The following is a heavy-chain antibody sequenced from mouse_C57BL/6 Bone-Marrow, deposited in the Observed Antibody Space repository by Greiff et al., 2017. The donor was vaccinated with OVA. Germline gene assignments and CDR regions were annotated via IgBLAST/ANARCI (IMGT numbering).Heavy chain of an antibody. CDR3: ARSDLLLRRGAWFAY. Sequence: VQLQQSGAELVKPGASVKLSCKASGYTFTSYWMHWVKQRPGRGLEWIGRIDPNSGGTKYNEKFKSKATLTVDKPSSTAYMQLSSLTSEDSAVYYCARSDLLLRRGAWFAYWGQGTLVTVSA. CDR1: GYTFTSYW. CDR2: IDPNSGGT. V-gene: IGHV1-72*01. J-gene: IGHJ3*01. D-gene: IGHD1-1*01.